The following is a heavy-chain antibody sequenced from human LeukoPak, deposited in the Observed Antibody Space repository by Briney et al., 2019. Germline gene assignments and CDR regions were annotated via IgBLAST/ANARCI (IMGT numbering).Heavy chain of an antibody. CDR3: ARRIVRLRFLEWLLESVGYFDY. Sequence: PSETLSLTCAVYGGSFSGYYWSWIRQPPGKGLEWIGEINHSGSTNYNPSLKSRVTISVDTSKNQFSLKLSSVTAADTAVYYCARRIVRLRFLEWLLESVGYFDYWGQGTLVTVSS. D-gene: IGHD3-3*01. CDR2: INHSGST. CDR1: GGSFSGYY. J-gene: IGHJ4*02. V-gene: IGHV4-34*01.